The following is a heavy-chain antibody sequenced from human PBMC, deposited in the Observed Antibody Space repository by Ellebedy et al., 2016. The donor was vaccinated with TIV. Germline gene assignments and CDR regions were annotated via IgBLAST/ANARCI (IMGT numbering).Heavy chain of an antibody. Sequence: GESLKISCAASGFTFSAYGLHWVRQAPGKGLERVAVIWRDGRREIYADSVKGRFTISRDNSKNTVFLQMNRLRAEDTAVYYCARESDLGSIGAGFDYWGQGDLVTVSS. CDR1: GFTFSAYG. J-gene: IGHJ4*02. CDR3: ARESDLGSIGAGFDY. CDR2: IWRDGRRE. D-gene: IGHD3-3*01. V-gene: IGHV3-33*01.